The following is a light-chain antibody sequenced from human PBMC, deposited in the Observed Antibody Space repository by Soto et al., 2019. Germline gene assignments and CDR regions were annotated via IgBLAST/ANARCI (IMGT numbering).Light chain of an antibody. Sequence: DIQMTQSPSSLSASVGDRVTITCRASQSISSYLNWYQQKPGKAPKLLIYAASSLQSGVPSRFSGSGSGTDFTLTIISLQPEDFATYYCQQRYSTPLTFGGGTKVEIK. CDR1: QSISSY. J-gene: IGKJ4*01. CDR2: AAS. CDR3: QQRYSTPLT. V-gene: IGKV1-39*01.